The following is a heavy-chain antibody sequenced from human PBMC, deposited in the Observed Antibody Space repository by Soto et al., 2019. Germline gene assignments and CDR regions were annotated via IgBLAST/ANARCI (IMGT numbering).Heavy chain of an antibody. J-gene: IGHJ4*02. D-gene: IGHD2-21*02. CDR2: INPSGGGT. CDR3: DRDRGGNSGAPDY. V-gene: IGHV1-46*03. Sequence: QVQLVQSGAEVKKPGASVKVSCKASGYTFTNYYMHWVRQAPGQGLEWVGIINPSGGGTSYAQKFQGRVTMTRDTSTSTVYMELSSLRSEDRAVYYCDRDRGGNSGAPDYWGQGTLVTVSS. CDR1: GYTFTNYY.